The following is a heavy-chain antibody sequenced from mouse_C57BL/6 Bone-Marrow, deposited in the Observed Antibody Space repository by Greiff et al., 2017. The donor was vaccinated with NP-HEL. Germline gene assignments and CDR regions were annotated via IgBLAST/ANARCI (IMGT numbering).Heavy chain of an antibody. CDR2: ISSGGDYI. CDR1: GFTFSSYA. Sequence: EVKLMESGEGLVKPGGSLKLSCAASGFTFSSYAMSWVRQTPEKRLVWVAYISSGGDYIYYADTVTGRFTISRDNARNTLYLQMSSLKSEDTAMYYCTRDRGITTVVGDYAMDYWGQGTSVTVSS. D-gene: IGHD1-1*01. CDR3: TRDRGITTVVGDYAMDY. V-gene: IGHV5-9-1*02. J-gene: IGHJ4*01.